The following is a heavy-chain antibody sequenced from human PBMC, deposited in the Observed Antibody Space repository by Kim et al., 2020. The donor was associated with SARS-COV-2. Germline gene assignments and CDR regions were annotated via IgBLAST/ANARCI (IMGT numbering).Heavy chain of an antibody. CDR2: ISSTSTYI. J-gene: IGHJ6*01. D-gene: IGHD3-3*01. CDR3: ARKYVDYWRGDYGGVDY. Sequence: GGSLRLSCAASGFTFNTYTMNWVRQAPGKGLEWLSSISSTSTYIYYADSVKGRFTISRDNAKNSLFLQMNSLRAEDTAIYYCARKYVDYWRGDYGGVDY. CDR1: GFTFNTYT. V-gene: IGHV3-21*01.